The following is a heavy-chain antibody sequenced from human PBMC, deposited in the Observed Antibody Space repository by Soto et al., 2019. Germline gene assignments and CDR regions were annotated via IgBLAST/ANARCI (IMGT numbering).Heavy chain of an antibody. J-gene: IGHJ5*02. CDR3: AREYDILTGYYNVGWFDP. CDR1: GFTFSSYS. D-gene: IGHD3-9*01. V-gene: IGHV3-48*02. CDR2: ISSSSSSI. Sequence: EVQLVESGGGLVQPGGSPRLSCAASGFTFSSYSMNWVRQAPGKGLEWVSHISSSSSSIYYADSVGGRFTISRDNAKNSLYLQMNSLRDEDTAVYYCAREYDILTGYYNVGWFDPWGQGTLVTVSS.